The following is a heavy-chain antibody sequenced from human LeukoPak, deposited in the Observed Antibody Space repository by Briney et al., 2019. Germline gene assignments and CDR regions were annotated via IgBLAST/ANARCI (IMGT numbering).Heavy chain of an antibody. J-gene: IGHJ4*02. V-gene: IGHV3-30*02. CDR1: GFSFRDYG. D-gene: IGHD3-9*01. Sequence: GGSLRLSCAASGFSFRDYGMHWVRRTPGKGLEWVAFIRSDGSDKYYADSVKGRFTISRDTSRNTLYLQMNGLRAEDTAPYYCVKDEDWEFGSWGQGTPVTVSS. CDR3: VKDEDWEFGS. CDR2: IRSDGSDK.